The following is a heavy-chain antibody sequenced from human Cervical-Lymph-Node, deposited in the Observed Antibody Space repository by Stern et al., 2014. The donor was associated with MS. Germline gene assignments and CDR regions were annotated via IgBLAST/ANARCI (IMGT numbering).Heavy chain of an antibody. CDR3: ARDVALGYYDTSGYFAFDI. J-gene: IGHJ3*02. Sequence: QVQLVESGPGLVKPSQTLSLTCTVSGGSISSGGYYWNWIRQHPERGLEWIGYIYYTGRPYYNPSLKSRVTISVDTSANRFSLSLSSVTAADTAVYYCARDVALGYYDTSGYFAFDIWGPGTLVTVSS. V-gene: IGHV4-31*03. D-gene: IGHD3-22*01. CDR1: GGSISSGGYY. CDR2: IYYTGRP.